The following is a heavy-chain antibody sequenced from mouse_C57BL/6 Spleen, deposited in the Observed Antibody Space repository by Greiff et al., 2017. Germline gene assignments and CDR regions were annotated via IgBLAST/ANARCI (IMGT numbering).Heavy chain of an antibody. J-gene: IGHJ1*03. CDR1: GYTFTSYW. CDR3: ATLFYYGSTRGYFDF. D-gene: IGHD1-1*01. V-gene: IGHV1-53*01. Sequence: QVQLQQPGTELVKPGASVKLSCKASGYTFTSYWMHWVKQRPGQGLEWIGNINPSNGGTNYNEKCKSKATLTVDKSSSTASMQLSSLTSEASAFYYCATLFYYGSTRGYFDFWGTGTTVTVSS. CDR2: INPSNGGT.